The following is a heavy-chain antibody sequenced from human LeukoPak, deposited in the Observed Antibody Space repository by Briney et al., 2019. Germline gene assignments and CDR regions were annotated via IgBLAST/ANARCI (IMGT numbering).Heavy chain of an antibody. CDR3: ARDFGSGVFDP. CDR2: FNPIFGSA. Sequence: SVKVSCKASGDSFGAYGITWVRQALGQGLEWMGGFNPIFGSAQYAQKFQGRVTITMDVSARTVYMELSSLRSEDTTIYYCARDFGSGVFDPWGQGTLVTVSS. CDR1: GDSFGAYG. J-gene: IGHJ5*02. D-gene: IGHD3-10*01. V-gene: IGHV1-69*05.